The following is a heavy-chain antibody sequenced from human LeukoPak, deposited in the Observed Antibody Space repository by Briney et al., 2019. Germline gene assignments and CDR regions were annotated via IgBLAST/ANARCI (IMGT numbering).Heavy chain of an antibody. D-gene: IGHD3-10*01. V-gene: IGHV1-2*02. Sequence: ASVKVSCKASGYTFTGYYMHWMRQAPGQGLEWMGWINPNSGGTNYAQKFQGSVTMTRDTSISTAYMELSRLRSDDTAVYYCARVPVITMVRGVITSPFDYWGQGTLVTVSS. CDR2: INPNSGGT. CDR3: ARVPVITMVRGVITSPFDY. J-gene: IGHJ4*02. CDR1: GYTFTGYY.